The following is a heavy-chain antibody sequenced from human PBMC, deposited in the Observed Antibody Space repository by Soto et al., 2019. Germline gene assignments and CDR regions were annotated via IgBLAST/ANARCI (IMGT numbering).Heavy chain of an antibody. J-gene: IGHJ3*02. CDR3: AQSVAGRTDAFDI. CDR2: ITGSGDST. V-gene: IGHV3-23*01. D-gene: IGHD6-19*01. CDR1: GFPFNRHS. Sequence: SGGALRPSRAAPGFPFNRHSLSLGPPAPGKGLEWVSGITGSGDSTYYADSVKGRFTISRDKSKNTLYLQMNSLRAEDTAVFYCAQSVAGRTDAFDIWGQGTMVTVSS.